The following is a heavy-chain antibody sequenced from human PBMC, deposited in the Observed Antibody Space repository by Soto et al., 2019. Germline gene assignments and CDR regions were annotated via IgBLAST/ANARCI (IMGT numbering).Heavy chain of an antibody. Sequence: ASVKVSCKASGYTFTSYGISWVRQAPGQGREWMGWISAYNGNTNYAQKLQGRVTMTTDTSTSTAYMEPRSLRSDDTAVYYCARMDSSPPPRGCYYYGMDVRGQGXTVTVYS. V-gene: IGHV1-18*04. J-gene: IGHJ6*02. CDR1: GYTFTSYG. D-gene: IGHD6-13*01. CDR3: ARMDSSPPPRGCYYYGMDV. CDR2: ISAYNGNT.